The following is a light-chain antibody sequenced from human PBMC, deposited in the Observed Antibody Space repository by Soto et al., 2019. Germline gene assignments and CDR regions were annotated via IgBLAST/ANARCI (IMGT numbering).Light chain of an antibody. CDR3: QQYYNTPFT. CDR1: QSVLYSPNNKNY. CDR2: WTS. V-gene: IGKV4-1*01. Sequence: DIVMTQSPDSLAVSLGERATINCKSSQSVLYSPNNKNYLAWYQQKPGQPPKLLIYWTSIRESGVPDRFSGSGSGTDFTLTISSLQVEDVAVYYCQQYYNTPFTFGPGTKVDIK. J-gene: IGKJ3*01.